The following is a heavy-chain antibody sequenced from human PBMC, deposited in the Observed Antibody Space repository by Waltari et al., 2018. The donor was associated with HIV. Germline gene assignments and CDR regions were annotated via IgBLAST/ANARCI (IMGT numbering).Heavy chain of an antibody. J-gene: IGHJ6*03. V-gene: IGHV4-59*01. D-gene: IGHD4-17*01. CDR3: ARERKHDYSDYYYYYNYMDI. CDR2: IYYSGST. Sequence: QVQLQESGPGLVKPSETLSLTCTVSGGSISSSYWSWIRQPPGKGLECIGYIYYSGSTNYNTSRKRGVTISADTSKNQFSLKLSSVTAADTAVYYCARERKHDYSDYYYYYNYMDIWGKGTTVTVSS. CDR1: GGSISSSY.